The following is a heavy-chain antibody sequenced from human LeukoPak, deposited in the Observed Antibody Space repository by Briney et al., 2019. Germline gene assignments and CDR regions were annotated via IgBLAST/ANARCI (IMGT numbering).Heavy chain of an antibody. CDR2: MNPNSGNT. J-gene: IGHJ6*03. Sequence: ASVKVSCKASGYTFTSYDINWVRQATGQGLEWMGWMNPNSGNTGYAQKFQGRVTMTRNTSMSTAYMELSSLRSEDTAVYYCARGSKTRWARVYYYYMNVWGKGTTVTVSS. D-gene: IGHD1-26*01. CDR1: GYTFTSYD. CDR3: ARGSKTRWARVYYYYMNV. V-gene: IGHV1-8*01.